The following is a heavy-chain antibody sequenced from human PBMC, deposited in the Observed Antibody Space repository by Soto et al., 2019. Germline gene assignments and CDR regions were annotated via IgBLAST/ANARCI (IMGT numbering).Heavy chain of an antibody. D-gene: IGHD4-17*01. Sequence: QVQLVQSGAEVKKPGASVKVSCKASGNTFTNYDINWVRQATGQGLEYLGWMNPNSGDTAYVQKFQGRVTMTWDTSITTAYMELRSLASEDTAVYFCARGVKYGAYSRWFDPWGQGTLVTVSS. CDR1: GNTFTNYD. J-gene: IGHJ5*02. CDR2: MNPNSGDT. V-gene: IGHV1-8*01. CDR3: ARGVKYGAYSRWFDP.